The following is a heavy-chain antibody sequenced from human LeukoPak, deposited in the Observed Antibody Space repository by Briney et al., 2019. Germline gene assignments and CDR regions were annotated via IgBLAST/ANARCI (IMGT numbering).Heavy chain of an antibody. V-gene: IGHV1-46*01. CDR1: GYTFTNYY. D-gene: IGHD3-10*01. Sequence: ASVKVSCKASGYTFTNYYIHWVRQAPGEGLEWMGIISPSGGYTNYAQRFQGRATMTRDTSTNTVYMDLSSLRSEDTAVYYCARDSRRIITMVRGAQMLGNAFDIWGQGTMVTVSS. J-gene: IGHJ3*02. CDR3: ARDSRRIITMVRGAQMLGNAFDI. CDR2: ISPSGGYT.